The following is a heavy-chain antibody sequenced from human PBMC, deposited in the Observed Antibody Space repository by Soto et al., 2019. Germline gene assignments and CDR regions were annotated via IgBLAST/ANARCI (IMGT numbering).Heavy chain of an antibody. D-gene: IGHD6-13*01. J-gene: IGHJ4*02. Sequence: GGSLGLSCAASGFTVSSNYMSWVRQAPGKGLEWVSVIYSGGSTYYADSVKGRFTISRDNSKNTLYLQMNSLRAEDMAVYYCTRGAYSSSWYDYWGQGTLVTVSS. CDR1: GFTVSSNY. CDR3: TRGAYSSSWYDY. V-gene: IGHV3-53*01. CDR2: IYSGGST.